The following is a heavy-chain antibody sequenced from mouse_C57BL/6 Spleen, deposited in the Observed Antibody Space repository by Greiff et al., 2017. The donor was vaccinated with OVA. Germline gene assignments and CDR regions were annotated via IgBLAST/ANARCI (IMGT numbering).Heavy chain of an antibody. CDR1: GFTFSSYG. D-gene: IGHD2-5*01. CDR3: ARQGAYSNYFDD. CDR2: ISSGGSYP. Sequence: EVMLVESGGDLVKPGGSLKLSCAASGFTFSSYGMSWVRQTPAKRLEWVATISSGGSYPYSPDRVKGRFTISRDNAKNTRYLQMSSLKSEDTAMYDCARQGAYSNYFDDWGQGTTLTVSS. V-gene: IGHV5-6*01. J-gene: IGHJ2*01.